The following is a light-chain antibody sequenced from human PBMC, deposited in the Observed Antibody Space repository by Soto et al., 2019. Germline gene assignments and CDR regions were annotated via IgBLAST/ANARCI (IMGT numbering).Light chain of an antibody. CDR3: QQHANCCLT. V-gene: IGKV3-11*01. J-gene: IGKJ4*01. CDR2: EAS. CDR1: QSVGNN. Sequence: EIVLTQSPATLSLSPGERATLSCSASQSVGNNLAWYQQKPGQAPGLLIYEASTRATGIPARFSGSGSGTDFTLTISSLEPEDFAEYDCQQHANCCLTFGGGTKVDIK.